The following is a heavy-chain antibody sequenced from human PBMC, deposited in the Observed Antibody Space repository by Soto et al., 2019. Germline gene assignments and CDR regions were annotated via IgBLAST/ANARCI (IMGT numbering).Heavy chain of an antibody. CDR3: ASSYSSSYDLYYGMDV. V-gene: IGHV4-30-2*01. J-gene: IGHJ6*02. D-gene: IGHD6-6*01. CDR1: GGSISSGGYS. CDR2: IYHSGST. Sequence: SETLSLTCAVSGGSISSGGYSWSWIRQPPGKGLEWIGYIYHSGSTYYNPSLKSRVTISVDRSKNQFSLKLSSVTAADTVVYYCASSYSSSYDLYYGMDVWGQGTTVTVSS.